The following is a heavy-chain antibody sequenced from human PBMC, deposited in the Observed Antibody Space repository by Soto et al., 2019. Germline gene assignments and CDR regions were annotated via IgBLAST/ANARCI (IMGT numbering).Heavy chain of an antibody. J-gene: IGHJ4*02. Sequence: SETLALTCAVYGGSFSGYYWSWIRQPPGKGLEWIGEINHSGSTNYNPSLKSRVTISVDTSKNQFSLKLSSVTAADTAVYYCARRARFWSGPTQESYYFDYWGQGTLGTVSS. CDR2: INHSGST. V-gene: IGHV4-34*01. D-gene: IGHD3-3*01. CDR1: GGSFSGYY. CDR3: ARRARFWSGPTQESYYFDY.